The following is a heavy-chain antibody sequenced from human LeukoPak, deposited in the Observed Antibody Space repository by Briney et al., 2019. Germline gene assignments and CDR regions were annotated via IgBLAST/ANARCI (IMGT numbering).Heavy chain of an antibody. CDR1: GGSFNGYY. Sequence: SETLSLTCAVHGGSFNGYYWNWIRQPPGKGLEWIGEINHSGSTNYNPSLKGRVTISVDTSKNQFSLMLSSVTAADTAVYYCARGRYSRDYVWGSYRFVYWGQGTLVTVSS. D-gene: IGHD3-16*02. J-gene: IGHJ4*02. CDR3: ARGRYSRDYVWGSYRFVY. V-gene: IGHV4-34*01. CDR2: INHSGST.